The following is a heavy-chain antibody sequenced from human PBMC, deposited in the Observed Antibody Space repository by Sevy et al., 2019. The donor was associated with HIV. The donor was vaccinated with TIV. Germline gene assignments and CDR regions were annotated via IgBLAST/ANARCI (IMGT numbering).Heavy chain of an antibody. Sequence: GGSLRLSCAASGFSFSNYWMHWVRQAPGKGLEWVANIKQDESEKYYVASVKGRFTISRDNAKNSLYLQMNSLRPEDTAGYYFARGNSGSFDYWGQGTLVTVSS. J-gene: IGHJ4*02. CDR2: IKQDESEK. V-gene: IGHV3-7*04. CDR1: GFSFSNYW. CDR3: ARGNSGSFDY. D-gene: IGHD3-22*01.